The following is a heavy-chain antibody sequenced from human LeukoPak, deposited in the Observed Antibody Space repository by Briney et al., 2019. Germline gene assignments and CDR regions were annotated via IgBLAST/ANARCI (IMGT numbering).Heavy chain of an antibody. CDR2: INHSGST. J-gene: IGHJ3*02. CDR3: ARRGSSWYHGAFDI. V-gene: IGHV4-34*01. D-gene: IGHD6-13*01. CDR1: GGSFSGYY. Sequence: PSETLSLTCAVYGGSFSGYYWSWIRQPPGKGLEWIGEINHSGSTNYNPSLKSRATISVDTSKNQFSLKLSSVTAADTAVYYCARRGSSWYHGAFDIWSQGTMVTVSS.